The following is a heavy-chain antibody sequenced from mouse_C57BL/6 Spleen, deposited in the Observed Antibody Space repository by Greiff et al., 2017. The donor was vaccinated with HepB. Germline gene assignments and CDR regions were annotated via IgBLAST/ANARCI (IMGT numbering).Heavy chain of an antibody. CDR1: GYTFTSYW. D-gene: IGHD1-1*01. J-gene: IGHJ4*01. V-gene: IGHV1-64*01. Sequence: VQLQQPGAELVKPGASVKLSCKASGYTFTSYWMHWVKQRPGQGLEWIGMIHPNSGSTNYNEKFKSKATLTVDKSSSTAYMQLSSLISEDSAVYYCARWDYGSSFYAMDYWGQGTSVTVSS. CDR2: IHPNSGST. CDR3: ARWDYGSSFYAMDY.